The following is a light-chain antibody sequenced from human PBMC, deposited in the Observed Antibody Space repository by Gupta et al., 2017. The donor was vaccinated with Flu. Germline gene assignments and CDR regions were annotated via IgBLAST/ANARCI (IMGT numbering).Light chain of an antibody. Sequence: EIVLTQSPATLSLSPGERATLSCRASQSVSSYLAWYKQKPGQAPRLLIYDASNRATGIQARFSGSGDGTVFTLTISSREPEDFAVYYCQQRSNWHHQVTFGQGTRLDIK. J-gene: IGKJ5*01. V-gene: IGKV3-11*01. CDR2: DAS. CDR1: QSVSSY. CDR3: QQRSNWHHQVT.